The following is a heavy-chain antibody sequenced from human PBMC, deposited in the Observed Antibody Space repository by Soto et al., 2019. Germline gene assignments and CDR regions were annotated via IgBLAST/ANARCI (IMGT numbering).Heavy chain of an antibody. CDR2: ISGSGGRT. CDR3: AKDDGVVVAATLFDY. D-gene: IGHD2-15*01. V-gene: IGHV3-23*01. J-gene: IGHJ4*02. Sequence: EVQLLESGGGLVQPGGSLRLSCAASGFTFSRYAMRWVRQAPGKGLEWVSAISGSGGRTYYADSVKGRFTISRDNSKNTLYLQMNSLRAEDTAVYYCAKDDGVVVAATLFDYWGQGTLVTVSS. CDR1: GFTFSRYA.